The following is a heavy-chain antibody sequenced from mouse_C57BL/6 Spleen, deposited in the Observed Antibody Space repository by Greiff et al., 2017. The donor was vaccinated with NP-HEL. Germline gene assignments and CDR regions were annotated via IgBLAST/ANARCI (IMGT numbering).Heavy chain of an antibody. CDR3: ARSPPGDYFDY. Sequence: VQLQQSGPELVKPGASVKISCKASGCSFTGYYMNWVKQSPEKSLEWIGEINPSTGGTTYNQKFKAKATLTVDKSSSTAYMQLKSLTSEDSAVYYCARSPPGDYFDYWGQGTTLTVSS. J-gene: IGHJ2*01. V-gene: IGHV1-42*01. CDR1: GCSFTGYY. CDR2: INPSTGGT.